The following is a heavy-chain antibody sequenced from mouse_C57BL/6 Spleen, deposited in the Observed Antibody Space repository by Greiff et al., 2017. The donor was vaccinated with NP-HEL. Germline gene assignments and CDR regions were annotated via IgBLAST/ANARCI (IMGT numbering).Heavy chain of an antibody. D-gene: IGHD2-4*01. J-gene: IGHJ4*01. V-gene: IGHV1-55*01. Sequence: VQLQQPGAELVKPGASVKMSCKASGYTFTSYWITWVKQRPGQGLEWIGDIYPGSGSTNYNEKFKSKATLTVDTSSSTAYMQLSSLTSEDSAVYCCARKGDDYDGYYYAMDYWGQGTSVTVSS. CDR3: ARKGDDYDGYYYAMDY. CDR2: IYPGSGST. CDR1: GYTFTSYW.